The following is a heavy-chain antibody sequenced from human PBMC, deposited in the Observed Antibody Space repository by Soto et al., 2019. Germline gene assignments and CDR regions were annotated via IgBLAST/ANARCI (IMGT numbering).Heavy chain of an antibody. Sequence: ASVKVSCKASGYTFTGYYMHWVRQAPGQGLEWMGWINPNSGGTNYAQKFQGRVTMTRDTSISTAYMELSRLRSDDTAVYYCARGRSITMVRGVIITTDYNWFDPWGQGTLVTVSS. D-gene: IGHD3-10*01. J-gene: IGHJ5*02. CDR2: INPNSGGT. CDR1: GYTFTGYY. V-gene: IGHV1-2*02. CDR3: ARGRSITMVRGVIITTDYNWFDP.